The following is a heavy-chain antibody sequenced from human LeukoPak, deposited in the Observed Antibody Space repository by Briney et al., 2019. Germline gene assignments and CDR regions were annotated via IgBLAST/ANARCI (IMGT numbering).Heavy chain of an antibody. V-gene: IGHV5-51*01. Sequence: GESLKISFKGSGYSFTSYWIGWVRQMPGKGLEWMGIIYPGDSDTRYSPSFRGQVTISADKSISTAYLQWSSLKASDTAMYYCARQNGVATDPPFFDYWGQGTLVTVSS. CDR1: GYSFTSYW. CDR3: ARQNGVATDPPFFDY. J-gene: IGHJ4*02. CDR2: IYPGDSDT. D-gene: IGHD5-12*01.